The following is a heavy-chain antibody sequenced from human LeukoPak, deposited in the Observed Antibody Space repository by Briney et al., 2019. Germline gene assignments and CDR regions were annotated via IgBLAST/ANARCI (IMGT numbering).Heavy chain of an antibody. Sequence: GGSLRLSCAASGFSFSVFWMHWVRQAPGKGPVWVSRIKTDGSITNYADSVKGRFTISRDNAKNTLYLQMNSLRAEDTAVYYCARDPIPGYSSSWEKAPNDAFDIWGQGTMVTVSS. CDR1: GFSFSVFW. J-gene: IGHJ3*02. CDR3: ARDPIPGYSSSWEKAPNDAFDI. V-gene: IGHV3-74*01. D-gene: IGHD6-13*01. CDR2: IKTDGSIT.